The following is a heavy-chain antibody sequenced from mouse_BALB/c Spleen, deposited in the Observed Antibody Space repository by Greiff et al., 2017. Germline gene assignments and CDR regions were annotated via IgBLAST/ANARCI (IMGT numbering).Heavy chain of an antibody. Sequence: EVKLVESGGGLVQPGGSRKLSCAASGFTFSSFGMHWVRQAPEKGLEWVAYISSGSSTIYYADTVKGRFTISRDNPKNTLYLQMSSLKSEDTAMYYCTRSSYYDSLYYAMDYWGQGTSVTVSS. J-gene: IGHJ4*01. V-gene: IGHV5-17*02. CDR2: ISSGSSTI. CDR3: TRSSYYDSLYYAMDY. CDR1: GFTFSSFG. D-gene: IGHD2-4*01.